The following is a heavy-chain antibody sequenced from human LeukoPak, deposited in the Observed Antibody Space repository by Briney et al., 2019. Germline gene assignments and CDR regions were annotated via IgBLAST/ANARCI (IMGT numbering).Heavy chain of an antibody. CDR3: ARDKEGYSSTWYANWFDP. CDR2: IYYGGST. D-gene: IGHD6-13*01. CDR1: GGSISSSSYY. J-gene: IGHJ5*02. Sequence: PSETLSLTCTVSGGSISSSSYYWGWIRQPPGKGLEWLGSIYYGGSTYYNPSLKSRVTISVDTSKNQFSLKLSSVTAADTAVYYCARDKEGYSSTWYANWFDPWGQGTLVTVSS. V-gene: IGHV4-39*07.